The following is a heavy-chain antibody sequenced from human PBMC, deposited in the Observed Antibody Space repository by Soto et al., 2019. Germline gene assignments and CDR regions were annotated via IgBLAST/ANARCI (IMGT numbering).Heavy chain of an antibody. CDR1: GGTFSSYA. D-gene: IGHD3-10*01. Sequence: QVPLVQSGAEVKKPGSSVPVSCKASGGTFSSYAIHWVRQAPGQGLEWMGGIIPMYGPAKYVQRFQGRVTINADESTTTVYMELTSLTSQDTAVYYCARVTSMVRGVIDNWFDPWGHGTLVTVSS. J-gene: IGHJ5*02. CDR3: ARVTSMVRGVIDNWFDP. V-gene: IGHV1-69*01. CDR2: IIPMYGPA.